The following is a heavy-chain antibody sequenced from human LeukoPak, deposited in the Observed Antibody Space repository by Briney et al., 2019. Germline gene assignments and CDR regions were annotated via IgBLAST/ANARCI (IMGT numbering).Heavy chain of an antibody. CDR1: GYTFTSYG. Sequence: GASVKVSCKASGYTFTSYGISWVRQAPGQGLEWMGWIGAYNGNTNYAQKLQGRVTMATDTSTSTAYMELRSLRSDDTAVYYCARVIAAAGTDYFDYWGQGTLVTVSS. V-gene: IGHV1-18*01. CDR3: ARVIAAAGTDYFDY. J-gene: IGHJ4*02. D-gene: IGHD6-13*01. CDR2: IGAYNGNT.